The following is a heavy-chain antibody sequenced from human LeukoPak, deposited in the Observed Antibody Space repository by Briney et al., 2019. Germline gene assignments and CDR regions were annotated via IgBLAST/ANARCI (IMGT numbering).Heavy chain of an antibody. CDR1: GLTFSNYA. CDR2: ISGSGGTT. CDR3: AKAALRYQLLSSLDY. J-gene: IGHJ4*02. Sequence: QPGGSLRLSCAASGLTFSNYAMSWVRQAPGKGLEWVSAISGSGGTTYYADSVKGRFTISRDNSKNTLYLQMNSLRAEDTAIYYCAKAALRYQLLSSLDYWGQGTLVTVSS. D-gene: IGHD2-2*01. V-gene: IGHV3-23*01.